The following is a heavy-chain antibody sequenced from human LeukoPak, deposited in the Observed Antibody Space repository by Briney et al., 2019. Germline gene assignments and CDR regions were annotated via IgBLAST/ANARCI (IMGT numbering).Heavy chain of an antibody. Sequence: GGSLRLSCAASGFTFSDYYMSWIRQAPGKGLEWVSYISSSSSYTNYADSVKGRFTIPRDNAKNSLYLQMNSLRAEDTAVYYCARTRGDYGDYNWFDPWGQGTLVTVSS. CDR1: GFTFSDYY. CDR2: ISSSSSYT. V-gene: IGHV3-11*06. CDR3: ARTRGDYGDYNWFDP. J-gene: IGHJ5*02. D-gene: IGHD4-17*01.